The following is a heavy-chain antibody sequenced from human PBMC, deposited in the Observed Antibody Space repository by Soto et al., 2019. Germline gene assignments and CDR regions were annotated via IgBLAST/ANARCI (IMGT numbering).Heavy chain of an antibody. J-gene: IGHJ3*02. CDR3: ARLHYSGYDFKLESDI. CDR2: IHAGNGYT. Sequence: QVQLVQSGAQVKKPGASVKVSCKASGYTFDNYALHWVRQAPGLRLEWMGWIHAGNGYTKYSQSLQGRVTIPRDTSASTVPMDLSILRCKDTAVSYGARLHYSGYDFKLESDIWAQGRMGTVSS. V-gene: IGHV1-3*01. D-gene: IGHD5-12*01. CDR1: GYTFDNYA.